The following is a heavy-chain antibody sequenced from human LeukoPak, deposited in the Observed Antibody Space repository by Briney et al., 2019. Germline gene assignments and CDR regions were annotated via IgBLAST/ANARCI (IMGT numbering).Heavy chain of an antibody. CDR2: INPNSGGT. J-gene: IGHJ5*02. CDR3: ARGGAVAAYNWFDP. CDR1: GYTFTGYY. V-gene: IGHV1-2*02. Sequence: GASVKVSCKASGYTFTGYYKHWVRQAPGQGLEWMGWINPNSGGTNYAQKFQGRVTMTRDTSISTAYMELSRLRCDDTAVYYCARGGAVAAYNWFDPWGQGTLVTVSS. D-gene: IGHD6-19*01.